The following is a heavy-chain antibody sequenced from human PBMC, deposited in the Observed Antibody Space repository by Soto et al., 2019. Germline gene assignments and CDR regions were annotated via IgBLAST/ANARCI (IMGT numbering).Heavy chain of an antibody. D-gene: IGHD3-16*01. CDR3: TRHWDWGSLGY. CDR2: IYYSGSI. CDR1: GGYISGDC. J-gene: IGHJ4*02. Sequence: SETLSLTCTVSGGYISGDCWRWIRQPPGKGLEWIGFIYYSGSINYNPSFESRVAISVDTSKNQFSLNLTSVTAADTAVYYCTRHWDWGSLGYWGQGTLVTVSS. V-gene: IGHV4-59*08.